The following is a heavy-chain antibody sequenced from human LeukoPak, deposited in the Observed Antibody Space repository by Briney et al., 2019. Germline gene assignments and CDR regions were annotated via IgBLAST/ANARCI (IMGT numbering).Heavy chain of an antibody. Sequence: NPSETLSLTCSVSGVSISAYYWSWIRQPAGKGLEWIGRIYPGESIYASENTNYNPSLKSRVIISVDTSKNQFSLKLSSVNAADTAVYYCAREGGLDSSSELVFFDQWGQGTLVTVSS. D-gene: IGHD6-6*01. CDR2: IYPGESIYASENT. V-gene: IGHV4-4*07. CDR1: GVSISAYY. J-gene: IGHJ4*02. CDR3: AREGGLDSSSELVFFDQ.